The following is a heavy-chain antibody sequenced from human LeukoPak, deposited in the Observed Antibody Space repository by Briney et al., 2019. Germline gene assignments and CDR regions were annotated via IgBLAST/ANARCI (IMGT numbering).Heavy chain of an antibody. D-gene: IGHD5-12*01. Sequence: SETLSLTCAVYGGSFSGYYWSWIRQPPGKGLEWIGEINHSGSTNYNPSLKSRVTISVDTSKNQFSLKLSSVTAADTAVYYCVRDRSGYDHLDYWGQGTLVTVSS. CDR1: GGSFSGYY. CDR2: INHSGST. J-gene: IGHJ4*02. V-gene: IGHV4-34*01. CDR3: VRDRSGYDHLDY.